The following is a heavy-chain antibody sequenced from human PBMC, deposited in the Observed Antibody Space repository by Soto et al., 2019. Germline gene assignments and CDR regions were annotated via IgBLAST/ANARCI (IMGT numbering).Heavy chain of an antibody. J-gene: IGHJ5*02. CDR3: ARETYGDYVGYFDP. Sequence: SETLSLTCTVIGGSIRSPNFSWSWIRQHPGKGPEWIGNIYYNGTTTYSPSLESRLTISLDPSKDQFSLTLKSVTAADTAVYYCARETYGDYVGYFDPWGQGIQVTVSS. V-gene: IGHV4-31*03. D-gene: IGHD4-17*01. CDR2: IYYNGTT. CDR1: GGSIRSPNFS.